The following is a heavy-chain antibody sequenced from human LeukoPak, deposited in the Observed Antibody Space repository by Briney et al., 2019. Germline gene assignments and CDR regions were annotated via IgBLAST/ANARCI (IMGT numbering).Heavy chain of an antibody. CDR1: GYTFTGSY. CDR2: INPNSGGT. V-gene: IGHV1-2*02. CDR3: ARVPNSNSWPYYCDY. J-gene: IGHJ4*02. Sequence: GASVKVSCKASGYTFTGSYMHWVRQAPGQGLEWMGWINPNSGGTNYAQKFQGRVTMTRDTSISTAYMELSSLRSDDTAVYYCARVPNSNSWPYYCDYWGQGTLVTVSS. D-gene: IGHD6-13*01.